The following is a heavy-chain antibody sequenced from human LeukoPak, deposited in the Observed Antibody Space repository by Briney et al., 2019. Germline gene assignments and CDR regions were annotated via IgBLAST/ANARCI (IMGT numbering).Heavy chain of an antibody. CDR3: AREEPRDAFDI. J-gene: IGHJ3*02. V-gene: IGHV4-38-2*02. Sequence: SETLSLTCVVSGYSINSGYYWGWIRQPPGKGLEWIGSIYHSESTYYNPSLKSRVTISVDTSKNQFSLKVRSMTAADTAVYYCAREEPRDAFDIWGQGTMVTVSS. CDR1: GYSINSGYY. CDR2: IYHSEST.